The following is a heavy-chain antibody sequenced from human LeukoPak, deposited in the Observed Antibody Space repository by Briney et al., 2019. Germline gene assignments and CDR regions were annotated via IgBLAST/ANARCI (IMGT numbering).Heavy chain of an antibody. CDR3: ARDRIEDIVVVVAARRGWFDP. J-gene: IGHJ5*02. CDR1: GGTFSSYA. Sequence: SVKVSCKASGGTFSSYAISWVRQAPGQGLEWMGRIIPILGIANYAQKFQGRVTITADKSTSTAYMELSSLRSEDTAVYYCARDRIEDIVVVVAARRGWFDPWGQGTLVTVSS. CDR2: IIPILGIA. V-gene: IGHV1-69*04. D-gene: IGHD2-15*01.